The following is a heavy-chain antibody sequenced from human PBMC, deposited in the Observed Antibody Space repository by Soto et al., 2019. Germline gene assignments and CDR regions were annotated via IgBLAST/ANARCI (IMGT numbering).Heavy chain of an antibody. Sequence: QVQLEQSGSEVKKSGSSVKVSCKASGYSFSSHAITWVRQAPGQGLEWMGGIIPVFGTPSYAQKFQGRVSISAGKSTNTSYLELRSLRSDDTAVYYCARGGALSTSWYWGDGLDSWGQGTQVTVSS. D-gene: IGHD6-13*01. J-gene: IGHJ4*02. V-gene: IGHV1-69*06. CDR1: GYSFSSHA. CDR3: ARGGALSTSWYWGDGLDS. CDR2: IIPVFGTP.